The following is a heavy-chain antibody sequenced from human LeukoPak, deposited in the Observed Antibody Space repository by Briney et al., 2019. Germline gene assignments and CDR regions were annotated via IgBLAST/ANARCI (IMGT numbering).Heavy chain of an antibody. CDR1: GGSFSGYY. J-gene: IGHJ4*02. D-gene: IGHD6-13*01. CDR3: ASVKAAAFDY. Sequence: PSETLSLTCAVYGGSFSGYYWSWIRQPPGKGLEWIGEINHSGSTNYNPSLKSRVTISVDTSKNQFSLKLSSVTAADTAVYYCASVKAAAFDYWGQGTLVTVSS. CDR2: INHSGST. V-gene: IGHV4-34*01.